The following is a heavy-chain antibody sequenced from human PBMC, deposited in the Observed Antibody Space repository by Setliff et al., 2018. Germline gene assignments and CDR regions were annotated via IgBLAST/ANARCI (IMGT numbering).Heavy chain of an antibody. D-gene: IGHD2-21*01. CDR3: ARGGDYCGGECYIPPPDSY. CDR2: LNNDGTTI. Sequence: PGGSLRLSCAASGFTFSTYGLNWVRQAPGKGLEWISYLNNDGTTIYYADSVRGRFTISRDISKNTLYLQMNSLRPEDTAVYYCARGGDYCGGECYIPPPDSYWGQGTLVTVSS. CDR1: GFTFSTYG. V-gene: IGHV3-48*01. J-gene: IGHJ4*02.